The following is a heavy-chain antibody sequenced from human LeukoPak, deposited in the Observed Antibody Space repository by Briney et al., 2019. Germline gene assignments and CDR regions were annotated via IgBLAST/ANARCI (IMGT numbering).Heavy chain of an antibody. D-gene: IGHD6-13*01. V-gene: IGHV4-59*08. CDR3: ARSSSSSWYGSFDI. Sequence: SETLSLTCTVSGGSISSYNWSWIRQPPGKGLEWIGDIYYSWRTNYNPSLKGRVTISVDTSKNQFSLKLSSVTAADTAVYYCARSSSSSWYGSFDIWGQGAMVTVSS. CDR1: GGSISSYN. J-gene: IGHJ3*02. CDR2: IYYSWRT.